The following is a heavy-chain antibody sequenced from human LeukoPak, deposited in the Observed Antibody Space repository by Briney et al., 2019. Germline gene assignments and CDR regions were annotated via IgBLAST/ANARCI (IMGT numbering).Heavy chain of an antibody. CDR2: INPNSGGT. D-gene: IGHD2-15*01. CDR3: AREGYCSDGSCYPNWFDP. J-gene: IGHJ5*02. V-gene: IGHV1-2*02. Sequence: ASVKVSCKASGYTFTGYYMHWVRQAPGQGLEWMGWINPNSGGTNYAKKFQGSVTMTRDTTISTANMELRRLRSDDTAVYDCAREGYCSDGSCYPNWFDPWGQGTLVTVSS. CDR1: GYTFTGYY.